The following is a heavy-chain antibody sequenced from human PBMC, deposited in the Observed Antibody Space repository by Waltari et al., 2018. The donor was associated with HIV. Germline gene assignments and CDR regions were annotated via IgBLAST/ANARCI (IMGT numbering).Heavy chain of an antibody. Sequence: QVQLVESGGGVVQPGRSLRLSCAASGFTFISYGMHWGRPAPGKGLEWVAVIWYDGSNKYYADSVKGRFTISRDNSKNTLYLQMNSLRAEDTAVYYCARSGFGELYMGPCGMDVWGQGTTVTVSS. D-gene: IGHD3-10*01. J-gene: IGHJ6*02. CDR2: IWYDGSNK. CDR3: ARSGFGELYMGPCGMDV. CDR1: GFTFISYG. V-gene: IGHV3-33*01.